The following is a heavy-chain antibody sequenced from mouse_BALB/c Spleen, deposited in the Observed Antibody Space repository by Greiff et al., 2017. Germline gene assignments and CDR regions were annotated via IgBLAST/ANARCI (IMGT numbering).Heavy chain of an antibody. Sequence: VKLMESGGGLVKPGGSLKLSCAASGFTFSSYAMSWVRQPPGKGLEWLGMIWGDGSTDYNSALKSRLSISKDNSKSQVFLKMNSLQTDDTARYYCAITTVVAFDYWGQGTTLTVSS. CDR1: GFTFSSYA. D-gene: IGHD1-1*01. CDR3: AITTVVAFDY. J-gene: IGHJ2*01. V-gene: IGHV2-6-7*01. CDR2: IWGDGST.